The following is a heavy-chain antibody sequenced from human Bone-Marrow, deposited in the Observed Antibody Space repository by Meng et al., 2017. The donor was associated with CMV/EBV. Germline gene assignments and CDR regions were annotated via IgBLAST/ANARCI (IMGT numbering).Heavy chain of an antibody. J-gene: IGHJ4*02. Sequence: VQLVESGGGLVRPGGSLILSCADSGFTFSNYWMHWVRQVPGKGLLWVSRINTDGTFTSYADSVKGRFTISRDNARNTLYLQMDSLRADDSAVYYCGRDLSGERDHWGQGTLVTVSS. V-gene: IGHV3-74*01. CDR1: GFTFSNYW. CDR2: INTDGTFT. D-gene: IGHD1-26*01. CDR3: GRDLSGERDH.